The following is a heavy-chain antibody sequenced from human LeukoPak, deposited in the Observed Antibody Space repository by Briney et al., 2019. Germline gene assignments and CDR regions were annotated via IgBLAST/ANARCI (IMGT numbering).Heavy chain of an antibody. V-gene: IGHV1-3*01. CDR2: IKAGNGDT. J-gene: IGHJ3*02. CDR3: ASDPGGSSSWFRSFFDI. D-gene: IGHD6-13*01. CDR1: GYIFTKYV. Sequence: GASVKVSCKASGYIFTKYVVHWVRQAPGQRPEWMGWIKAGNGDTKYSQNFQGRLTITRDTSASTVYMELSSLRSEDTAVYYCASDPGGSSSWFRSFFDIWGQGTMVTVSS.